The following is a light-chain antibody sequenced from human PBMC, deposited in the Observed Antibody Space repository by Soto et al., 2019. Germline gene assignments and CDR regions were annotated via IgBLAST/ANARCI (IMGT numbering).Light chain of an antibody. CDR3: QQRHMWPIT. V-gene: IGKV3-11*01. Sequence: EIVMTQYPATLSVSPGERATLSCRASQSVGSNLAWYQQRPGQAPRLLIYDAYNRATGIPPRFSGSGSGTDFTLTISSLEPEDSAVYYCQQRHMWPITFGQGTRLEIK. CDR2: DAY. J-gene: IGKJ5*01. CDR1: QSVGSN.